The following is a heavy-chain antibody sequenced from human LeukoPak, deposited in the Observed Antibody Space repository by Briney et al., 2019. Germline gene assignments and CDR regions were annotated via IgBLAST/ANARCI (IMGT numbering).Heavy chain of an antibody. CDR3: ARGAYYYDSSGYYYFPFDY. Sequence: SVKVSCKASGGTFSSYAISWVRQAPGQGLEWMGGIIPIFGTANYAQKFQGRVTITTGESTSTAYMELSSLRSEDTAVYYCARGAYYYDSSGYYYFPFDYWGQGTLVTVSS. D-gene: IGHD3-22*01. CDR1: GGTFSSYA. CDR2: IIPIFGTA. J-gene: IGHJ4*02. V-gene: IGHV1-69*05.